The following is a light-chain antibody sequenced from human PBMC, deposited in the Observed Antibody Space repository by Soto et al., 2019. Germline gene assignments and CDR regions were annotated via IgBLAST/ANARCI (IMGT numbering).Light chain of an antibody. J-gene: IGKJ4*01. CDR3: QQYGDSPT. V-gene: IGKV3-20*01. CDR1: QSVSTSY. Sequence: EIVLTQSPGTLSLSPGERATLSCRASQSVSTSYLAWYQQKPGQTPRLLIYGTSGRATGIPDRFSGSGSGTDFTLTISSLEPEDFAVYYCQQYGDSPTFGGGTKVELK. CDR2: GTS.